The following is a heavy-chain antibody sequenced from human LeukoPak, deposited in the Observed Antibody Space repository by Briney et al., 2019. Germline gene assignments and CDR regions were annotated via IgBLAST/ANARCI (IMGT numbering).Heavy chain of an antibody. Sequence: SETLSLTCAVYGGSFSGYYWSWIRQPPGKGLEWIGEINHSGSTNYNPSLKSRVTISVDTSKNQFSLKLSSETAADTAVYYCARLTYYYDSSGYCLDYWGQGTLVTVSS. CDR1: GGSFSGYY. J-gene: IGHJ4*02. V-gene: IGHV4-34*01. CDR3: ARLTYYYDSSGYCLDY. D-gene: IGHD3-22*01. CDR2: INHSGST.